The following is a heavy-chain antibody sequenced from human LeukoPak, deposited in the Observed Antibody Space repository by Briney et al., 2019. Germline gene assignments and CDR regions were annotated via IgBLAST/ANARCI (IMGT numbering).Heavy chain of an antibody. D-gene: IGHD3-22*01. V-gene: IGHV3-23*01. CDR3: AKDFSSYYYDSSDSYYFDY. Sequence: GGSLRLSCAASGSTFSSYAMSWVRQAPGKGLEWVSAISGSGGRTYYADSVKGRFTISRDNSKNTVYLQMNSLRAEDTAVYYCAKDFSSYYYDSSDSYYFDYWGQGTLVTVSS. J-gene: IGHJ4*02. CDR2: ISGSGGRT. CDR1: GSTFSSYA.